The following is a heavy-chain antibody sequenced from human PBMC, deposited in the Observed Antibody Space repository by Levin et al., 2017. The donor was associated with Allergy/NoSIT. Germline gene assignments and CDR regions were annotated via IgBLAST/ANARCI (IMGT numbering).Heavy chain of an antibody. D-gene: IGHD2/OR15-2a*01. CDR2: ISDGGTAT. V-gene: IGHV3-30*03. Sequence: GGSLRLSCAGSGFTFSRHGMHWIRQAPGKGLQWVAVISDGGTATYYEDSVKGRFTISRDNSRNTVSLQMNSLRGEDTAVYYCAREGSTNKYCFDYWGRGTLVTVSS. CDR3: AREGSTNKYCFDY. J-gene: IGHJ4*02. CDR1: GFTFSRHG.